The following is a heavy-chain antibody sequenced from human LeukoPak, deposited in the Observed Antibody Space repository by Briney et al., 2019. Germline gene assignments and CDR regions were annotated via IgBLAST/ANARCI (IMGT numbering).Heavy chain of an antibody. D-gene: IGHD1-1*01. V-gene: IGHV3-7*01. Sequence: GGSLRLSCAASGFTFSSYWMSWMRQAPGKGLEWVANIKYDGNEEYYVDSVRGRFTISRDNAKNSPYLQLNSLRVEDTAVYYCKSGGAAPGSFDYWGQGTLVTVSP. CDR1: GFTFSSYW. CDR2: IKYDGNEE. CDR3: KSGGAAPGSFDY. J-gene: IGHJ4*02.